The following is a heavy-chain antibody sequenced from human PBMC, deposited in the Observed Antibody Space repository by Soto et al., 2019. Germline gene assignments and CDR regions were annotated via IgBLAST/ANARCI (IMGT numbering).Heavy chain of an antibody. CDR1: GYMFTNYW. Sequence: PGESLKISCKGSGYMFTNYWIGWVRQMPGKGLEWMGIIHGGDSNTSYSPSFDGQVTISTDKSINTAYLQWSSLKASDTAMYYCARRVTSSTGWDYWGQGTLVTVSS. CDR2: IHGGDSNT. J-gene: IGHJ4*02. D-gene: IGHD6-19*01. CDR3: ARRVTSSTGWDY. V-gene: IGHV5-51*01.